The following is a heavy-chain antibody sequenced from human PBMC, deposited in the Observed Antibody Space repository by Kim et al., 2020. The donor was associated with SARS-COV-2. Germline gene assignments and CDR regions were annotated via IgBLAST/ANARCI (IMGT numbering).Heavy chain of an antibody. D-gene: IGHD3-16*01. CDR1: GGSISSYY. J-gene: IGHJ5*02. CDR2: IYYTGST. CDR3: ARQASLYTTSNWFDP. V-gene: IGHV4-59*08. Sequence: SETLSLTCTVSGGSISSYYWSWIRRPPGKGLEWIGYIYYTGSTNYNPSLKGRVTISVDTSKNQFSLKMSSVTATDTAIYYCARQASLYTTSNWFDPWGQG.